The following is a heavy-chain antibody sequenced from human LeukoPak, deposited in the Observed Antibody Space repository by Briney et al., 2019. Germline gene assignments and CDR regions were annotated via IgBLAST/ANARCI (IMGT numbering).Heavy chain of an antibody. V-gene: IGHV4-4*07. D-gene: IGHD5-12*01. CDR1: GGSISSYY. J-gene: IGHJ3*02. Sequence: SETLSLTCTVSGGSISSYYWSWIRQPAGKGLEWIGRIYTSGSTNYNPSLKSRVTMSVDTSKNQFSLKLSSVTAADTAVYYCARGLSVDIVATIILTHQGAFDIWGQGTMVTVSS. CDR2: IYTSGST. CDR3: ARGLSVDIVATIILTHQGAFDI.